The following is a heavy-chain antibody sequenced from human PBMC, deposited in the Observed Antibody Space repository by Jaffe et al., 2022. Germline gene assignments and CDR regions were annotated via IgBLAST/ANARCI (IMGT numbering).Heavy chain of an antibody. CDR1: GFTFSSYE. CDR3: ARYLEGTSYYDYVWGSYRYTGFDY. CDR2: ISSSGSTI. J-gene: IGHJ4*02. D-gene: IGHD3-16*02. Sequence: EVQLVESGGGLVQPGGSLRLSCAASGFTFSSYEMNWVRQAPGKGLEWVSYISSSGSTIYYADSVKGRFTISRDNAKNSLYLQMNSLRAEDTAVYYCARYLEGTSYYDYVWGSYRYTGFDYWGQGTLVTVSS. V-gene: IGHV3-48*03.